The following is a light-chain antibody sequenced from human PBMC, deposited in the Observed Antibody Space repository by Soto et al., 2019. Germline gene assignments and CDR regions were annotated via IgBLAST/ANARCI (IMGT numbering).Light chain of an antibody. CDR1: QNLHSF. CDR2: DGS. V-gene: IGKV3-11*01. Sequence: EVALTQSKATMSVSPGERDTLSCSASQNLHSFLNWYQQRPGQAPRPLIYDGSKRAAGVPDRGIGDGSGTDYTLTISCLEPEDVAVYYGQQRSRSGRTIDQGTRLEIK. J-gene: IGKJ5*01. CDR3: QQRSRSGRT.